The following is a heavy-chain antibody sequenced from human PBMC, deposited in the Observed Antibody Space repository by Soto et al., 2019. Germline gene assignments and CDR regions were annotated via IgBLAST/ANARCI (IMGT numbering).Heavy chain of an antibody. CDR3: ARELSSGYYGSWFDP. J-gene: IGHJ5*02. CDR2: INQVGSIQ. Sequence: PGGSLRLSCEASGFALSMYWMSWVRQAPGMGLQWVANINQVGSIQHYVDSVRGRFTVSRDNAKNSLYLQMNSLRAEDTAVYYCARELSSGYYGSWFDPWGQGTLVTVSS. CDR1: GFALSMYW. V-gene: IGHV3-7*01. D-gene: IGHD3-22*01.